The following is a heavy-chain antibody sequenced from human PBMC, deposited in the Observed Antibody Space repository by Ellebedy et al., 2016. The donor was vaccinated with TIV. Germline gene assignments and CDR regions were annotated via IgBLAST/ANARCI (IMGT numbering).Heavy chain of an antibody. V-gene: IGHV1-3*01. CDR2: INAGNGNI. CDR3: ARSYFGSGTNNFDY. Sequence: ASVKVSXKASGYTFTSYVIHWVRQAPGQRLEGVGWINAGNGNIKYSQKFQGSVTITRDTSASTAYMELSSLRSEDTAVYYCARSYFGSGTNNFDYWGQGTLVTDSS. D-gene: IGHD3-10*01. J-gene: IGHJ4*02. CDR1: GYTFTSYV.